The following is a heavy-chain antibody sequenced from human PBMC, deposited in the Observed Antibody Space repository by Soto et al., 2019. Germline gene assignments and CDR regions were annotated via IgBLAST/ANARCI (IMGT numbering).Heavy chain of an antibody. CDR3: ARTLWDAFDI. CDR1: GFSLSTSGVG. Sequence: QITLKESGPTLVKPTQTLTLTCTFSGFSLSTSGVGVGWIRQPPGKALEWPALIYWDDDKSYSPSLKSRLTITKDPSKNQVGLTMTNMDPVDTARYYCARTLWDAFDIWGQGTMVTVSS. CDR2: IYWDDDK. V-gene: IGHV2-5*02. J-gene: IGHJ3*02. D-gene: IGHD2-21*01.